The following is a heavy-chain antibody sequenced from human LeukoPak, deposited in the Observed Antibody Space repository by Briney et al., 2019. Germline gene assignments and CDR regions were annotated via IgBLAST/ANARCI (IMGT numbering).Heavy chain of an antibody. Sequence: GGSLRLSCVASGFTFTTYPMTWVRQAPGKGLEWVSTITGPGDNTFYGDSVRGRFTISRDNSRNTLYLQMNSLRVEDTAIYYCAKDLHTSAWSPTFDSWGQGTLVTVSS. CDR3: AKDLHTSAWSPTFDS. J-gene: IGHJ4*02. V-gene: IGHV3-23*01. CDR2: ITGPGDNT. D-gene: IGHD2-2*01. CDR1: GFTFTTYP.